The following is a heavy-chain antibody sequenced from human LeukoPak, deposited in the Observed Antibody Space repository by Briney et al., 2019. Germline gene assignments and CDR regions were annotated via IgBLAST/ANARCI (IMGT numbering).Heavy chain of an antibody. D-gene: IGHD2-21*01. J-gene: IGHJ3*01. CDR3: ATIDSETFDV. CDR2: IYPGDSDT. CDR1: GYRFTIYW. V-gene: IGHV5-51*01. Sequence: GESLKISCKGSGYRFTIYWIAWVRQMPGKGLEWMGNIYPGDSDTRYSPSFQCQVTISADKSITTAYLQWSSLKASDTVMYYCATIDSETFDVWGQGTMVTVSS.